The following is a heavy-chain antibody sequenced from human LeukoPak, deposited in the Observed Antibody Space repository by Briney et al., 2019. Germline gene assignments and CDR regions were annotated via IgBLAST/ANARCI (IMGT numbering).Heavy chain of an antibody. D-gene: IGHD6-19*01. CDR3: ANIPMAGTGSEYFQN. J-gene: IGHJ1*01. V-gene: IGHV4-59*05. CDR2: IYYSGST. CDR1: GFTFSRYAMH. Sequence: AGGSLRLSCSASGFTFSRYAMHWVRQAPGKGLEWIGSIYYSGSTYYNPSLNSRVIISADTSKSQVSLKLSSVTAADTAMYNCANIPMAGTGSEYFQNWGQGTLVTVSS.